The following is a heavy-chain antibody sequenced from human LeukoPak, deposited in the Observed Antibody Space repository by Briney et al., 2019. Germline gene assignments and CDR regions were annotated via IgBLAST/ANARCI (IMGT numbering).Heavy chain of an antibody. CDR2: IYYSGST. CDR1: GGSISSYY. CDR3: ARERIRIAAAGIDY. D-gene: IGHD6-13*01. J-gene: IGHJ4*02. V-gene: IGHV4-59*12. Sequence: SETLSLTCTVSGGSISSYYWSWIRQPPGKGLEWIGYIYYSGSTNYNPSLKSRVTISVDTSKNQFSLKLSSVTAADTAVYYCARERIRIAAAGIDYWGQGTLVTVSS.